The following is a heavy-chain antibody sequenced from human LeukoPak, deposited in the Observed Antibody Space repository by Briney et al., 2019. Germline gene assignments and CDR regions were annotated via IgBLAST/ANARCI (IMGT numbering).Heavy chain of an antibody. D-gene: IGHD2-15*01. Sequence: SETLSLTCAVYGGSFSGYYWSWIRQPPGKGLEWIGEINHSGSTNYNPSLKSRVTISVDTSKNQFSLKLSSVTAADTAVYYCARKGIYCSGGSCYSRVSYYYGMDVWGQGTTVTVSS. V-gene: IGHV4-34*01. CDR1: GGSFSGYY. CDR2: INHSGST. J-gene: IGHJ6*02. CDR3: ARKGIYCSGGSCYSRVSYYYGMDV.